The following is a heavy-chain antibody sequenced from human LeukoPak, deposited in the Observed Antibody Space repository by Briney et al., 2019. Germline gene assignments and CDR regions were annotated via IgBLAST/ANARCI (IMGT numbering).Heavy chain of an antibody. CDR1: GFTFSSYA. Sequence: GSLRLSCAASGFTFSSYAMHWVRQAPGKGLEYVSAISSNGGSTYYANSVKGRFTISRDNSKNTLYLQMGSLRAEDMAVYYCARDYCSGGSCYYNWFDPWGQGTLVTVSS. CDR3: ARDYCSGGSCYYNWFDP. V-gene: IGHV3-64*01. D-gene: IGHD2-15*01. CDR2: ISSNGGST. J-gene: IGHJ5*02.